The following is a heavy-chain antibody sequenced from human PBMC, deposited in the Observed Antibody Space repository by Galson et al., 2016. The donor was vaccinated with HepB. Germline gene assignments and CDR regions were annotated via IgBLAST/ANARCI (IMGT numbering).Heavy chain of an antibody. CDR3: ARIFLRKTNWFDP. CDR1: GFTFSDYY. CDR2: ISGESTYR. Sequence: SLRLSCAASGFTFSDYYMTWIRQAPGKGLEYVSYISGESTYRHHADSVKGRFTISRDNGQNSVDLQMNNLRVKDTALYYCARIFLRKTNWFDPWGQGTLVTVSS. J-gene: IGHJ5*02. V-gene: IGHV3-11*03.